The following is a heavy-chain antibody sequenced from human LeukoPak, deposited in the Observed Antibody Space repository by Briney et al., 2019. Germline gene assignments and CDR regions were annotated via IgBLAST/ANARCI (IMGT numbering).Heavy chain of an antibody. CDR2: ISYDGSNK. V-gene: IGHV3-30*04. D-gene: IGHD2-21*02. CDR3: ARMGVAYCGGDCYVFDY. J-gene: IGHJ4*02. CDR1: GFTFSSYA. Sequence: GRSLRLSCAASGFTFSSYAMHWVRQAPGKGLEWVAVISYDGSNKYYADSVKGRFTISRDNSKNTLYLQMNSLRAEDTAVYYCARMGVAYCGGDCYVFDYWGQGTLVTVSS.